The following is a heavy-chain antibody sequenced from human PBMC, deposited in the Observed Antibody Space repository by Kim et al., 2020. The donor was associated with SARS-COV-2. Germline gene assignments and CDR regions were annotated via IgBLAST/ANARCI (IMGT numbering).Heavy chain of an antibody. CDR3: ARHGVAAAAYGMDV. CDR1: GGSISSDL. D-gene: IGHD6-13*01. J-gene: IGHJ6*02. V-gene: IGHV4-59*08. CDR2: MYNSGNT. Sequence: SETLSLTCTVSGGSISSDLWSWIRQPPGKGLEWIGYMYNSGNTKYNPSLKSRVTISVDTSKNQFSLQLSSVAAADTAVYYCARHGVAAAAYGMDVWGQGTTVTVSS.